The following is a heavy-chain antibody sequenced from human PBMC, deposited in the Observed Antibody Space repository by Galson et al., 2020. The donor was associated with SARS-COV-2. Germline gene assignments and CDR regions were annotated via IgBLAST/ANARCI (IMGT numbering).Heavy chain of an antibody. J-gene: IGHJ3*02. CDR3: ATELVVVIPYRPKMNAFDI. V-gene: IGHV4-31*03. CDR2: IYYSGST. D-gene: IGHD3-22*01. CDR1: GGSISSGGYY. Sequence: ASETLSLTCTVSGGSISSGGYYWSWIRQHPGKGLEWIGYIYYSGSTYYNPSLKSRVTISVDTSKNQFSLKLSSVTAADTAVYYCATELVVVIPYRPKMNAFDIWGQGTMVTVSS.